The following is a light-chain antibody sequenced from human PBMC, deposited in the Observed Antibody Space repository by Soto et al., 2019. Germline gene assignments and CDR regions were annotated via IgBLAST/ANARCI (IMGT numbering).Light chain of an antibody. CDR1: QSVGSN. J-gene: IGKJ1*01. Sequence: EMVMTQSPGTLSVSPGESATLSCRASQSVGSNLAWYQQMPGQAPRLLIYDASIRATGIPARFSGSGSGTDFTLTISRLEPEDFAVYYCQQYGSSPWTFGQGTKVDI. CDR2: DAS. V-gene: IGKV3-20*01. CDR3: QQYGSSPWT.